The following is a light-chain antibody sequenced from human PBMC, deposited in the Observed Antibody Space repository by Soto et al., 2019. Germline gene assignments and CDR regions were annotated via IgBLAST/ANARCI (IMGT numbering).Light chain of an antibody. CDR2: DAS. CDR3: QQYNSNRLT. J-gene: IGKJ4*01. CDR1: QSMSSW. Sequence: DIQMTQSPSTLSASVGDRVTITCRASQSMSSWLAWYQQKPGKAPKLLIYDASSLESGVPSRFSGSGSGTEFTLTISSLQPDDFATYYCQQYNSNRLTFGGGTKVEI. V-gene: IGKV1-5*01.